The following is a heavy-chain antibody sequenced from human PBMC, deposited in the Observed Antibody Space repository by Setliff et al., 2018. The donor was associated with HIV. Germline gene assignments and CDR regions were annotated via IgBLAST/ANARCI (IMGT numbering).Heavy chain of an antibody. CDR3: AVMGFCGGNSCYRTEGFDY. Sequence: GASVNVSCKASAYSFTAHYIHWVRQAPGQGLEWMGWINPNSGGTNYAQKFQGSVTMTRDTSISTAYMELTTLSSGDTAVYYCAVMGFCGGNSCYRTEGFDYWGQGTLVPVSS. CDR2: INPNSGGT. V-gene: IGHV1-2*02. CDR1: AYSFTAHY. D-gene: IGHD2-15*01. J-gene: IGHJ4*02.